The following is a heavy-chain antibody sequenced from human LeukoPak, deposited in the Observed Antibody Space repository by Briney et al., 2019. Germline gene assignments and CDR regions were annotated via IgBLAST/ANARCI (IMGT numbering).Heavy chain of an antibody. CDR3: AKDVESYSYVDRADMDV. J-gene: IGHJ6*03. D-gene: IGHD5-18*01. CDR1: KCTFDIYT. V-gene: IGHV3-21*01. Sequence: GGSLRLSCAASKCTFDIYTMNWVRQAPGKGLEWVSSITIDTRYIFYADSVKGRFTIYRDNAKNSLYLLMNSLRAEDTAVYYCAKDVESYSYVDRADMDVWGKGTTVTISS. CDR2: ITIDTRYI.